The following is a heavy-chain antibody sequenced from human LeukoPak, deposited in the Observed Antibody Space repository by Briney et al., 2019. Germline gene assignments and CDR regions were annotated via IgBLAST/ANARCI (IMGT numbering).Heavy chain of an antibody. CDR1: GGSFSGYY. D-gene: IGHD3-9*01. V-gene: IGHV4-34*01. J-gene: IGHJ4*02. CDR3: ARGKRVLRYFDWLSAFDY. CDR2: INHSGST. Sequence: PSETLSHTCAVYGGSFSGYYWSWIRQPLGKGLEWIGEINHSGSTNYNPSLKSRVTISVDTSKNQFSLKLSSVTAADTAVYYCARGKRVLRYFDWLSAFDYWGQGTLVTVSS.